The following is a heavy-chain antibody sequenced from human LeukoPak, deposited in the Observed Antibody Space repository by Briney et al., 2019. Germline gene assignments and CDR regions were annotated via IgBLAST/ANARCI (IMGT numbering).Heavy chain of an antibody. J-gene: IGHJ4*02. CDR3: ARGGRMRYSSGWYHY. Sequence: SETLSLTCAVYGGFFSGYYWSWIRQPPGKGLEWIGEINHSGSTNYNPSLKSRVTISVDTSKNQFSLRLNSVTAADTAVYYCARGGRMRYSSGWYHYWGQGILVTVSS. CDR1: GGFFSGYY. V-gene: IGHV4-34*01. CDR2: INHSGST. D-gene: IGHD6-19*01.